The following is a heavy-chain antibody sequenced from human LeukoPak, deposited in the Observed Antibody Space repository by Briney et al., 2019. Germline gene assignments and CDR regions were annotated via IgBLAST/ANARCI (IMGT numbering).Heavy chain of an antibody. J-gene: IGHJ5*02. Sequence: ASVKVSCKASGYTFTSYGISWVRQAPGQGLEWMGWISAYNGNTNYAQKLQGRVTMTTDTSTSTAYMELRSLRSDDTAVYYCARKRGYSGSYNWFDPWGQGTLVTVSS. D-gene: IGHD1-26*01. CDR3: ARKRGYSGSYNWFDP. V-gene: IGHV1-18*01. CDR2: ISAYNGNT. CDR1: GYTFTSYG.